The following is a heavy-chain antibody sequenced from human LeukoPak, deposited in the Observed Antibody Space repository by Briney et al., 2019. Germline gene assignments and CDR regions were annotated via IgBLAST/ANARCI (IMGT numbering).Heavy chain of an antibody. CDR2: IDWDDDK. CDR1: GFSLSTSGMC. V-gene: IGHV2-70*11. CDR3: ARIAPLDSGSLQFDY. Sequence: SGPALVKPTQTLTLTCTFSGFSLSTSGMCVSWIRQPPGEALEWLARIDWDDDKYYSTSLKTRLTISKDTPKNQVVLTMTNMDPVDTATYYCARIAPLDSGSLQFDYWGQGTLVTVSS. D-gene: IGHD1-26*01. J-gene: IGHJ4*02.